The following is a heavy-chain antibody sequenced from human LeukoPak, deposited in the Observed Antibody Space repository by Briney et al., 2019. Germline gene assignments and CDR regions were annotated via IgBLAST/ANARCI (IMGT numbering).Heavy chain of an antibody. CDR2: IIPIFGTA. D-gene: IGHD3-10*01. J-gene: IGHJ4*02. CDR1: GGTFSSYA. Sequence: GASVKVSWKASGGTFSSYAISWVRQAPGQGLEWMGGIIPIFGTANYAQKFQGRVTVTADESTSTAYMELSSLRSEDTAVYYCARDRGNYYGSGFDSWGQGTLVTVSS. CDR3: ARDRGNYYGSGFDS. V-gene: IGHV1-69*13.